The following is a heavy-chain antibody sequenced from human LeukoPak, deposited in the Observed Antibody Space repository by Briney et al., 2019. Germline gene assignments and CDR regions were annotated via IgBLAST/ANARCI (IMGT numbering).Heavy chain of an antibody. CDR2: IYYSGST. J-gene: IGHJ4*02. D-gene: IGHD6-19*01. Sequence: SETLSLTCTVSGGSISSYYWSWIRQPPGKGLEWIGYIYYSGSTNYNPSLKSRVTISVDTSKNQFSLKLSSVTAADTAVYYCARDSRDSSGWYLGYWGQGTLVTVSS. CDR3: ARDSRDSSGWYLGY. V-gene: IGHV4-59*01. CDR1: GGSISSYY.